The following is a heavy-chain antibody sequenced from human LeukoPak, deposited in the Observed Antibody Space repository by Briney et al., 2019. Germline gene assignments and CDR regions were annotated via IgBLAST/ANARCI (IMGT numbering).Heavy chain of an antibody. CDR1: GDSLSSFY. D-gene: IGHD3-16*01. Sequence: SETLSLTCTVSGDSLSSFYWSWIRQPAGKGLEWIGRIYTSGSTNYNPSLKSRVTISVDTSKNQFSLKLSSVTAADTAVYYCARGSPSVEGGVYFDYWGQGTLVTVSS. V-gene: IGHV4-4*07. J-gene: IGHJ4*02. CDR3: ARGSPSVEGGVYFDY. CDR2: IYTSGST.